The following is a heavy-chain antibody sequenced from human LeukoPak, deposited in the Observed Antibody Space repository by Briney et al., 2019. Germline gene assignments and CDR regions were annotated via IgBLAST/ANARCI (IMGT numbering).Heavy chain of an antibody. Sequence: GGSLRLCCAASGFTVSSNYMSWVRQAPGKGLEWVSVIYSGGSTYYADSVKGRFTISRDNSKNTLYLQMNSLRAEDTAVYYCARERYYYDSSGSRGFDYWGQGTLVTVSS. D-gene: IGHD3-22*01. CDR3: ARERYYYDSSGSRGFDY. J-gene: IGHJ4*02. CDR1: GFTVSSNY. V-gene: IGHV3-53*01. CDR2: IYSGGST.